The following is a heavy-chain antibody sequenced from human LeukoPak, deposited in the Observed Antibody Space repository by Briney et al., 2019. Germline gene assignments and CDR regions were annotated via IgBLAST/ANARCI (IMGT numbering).Heavy chain of an antibody. D-gene: IGHD4-17*01. CDR1: GDSISTYY. CDR2: VSYSGST. J-gene: IGHJ5*02. V-gene: IGHV4-59*01. CDR3: TRGRKFSEIYGFWFDP. Sequence: SETLSLTCTVSGDSISTYYWSWIRQPPREGLEWIGYVSYSGSTNYNPSLKSRLTISLDTSKSQFSLRLSSVTAADTAVYYCTRGRKFSEIYGFWFDPWGQGTLVTVSS.